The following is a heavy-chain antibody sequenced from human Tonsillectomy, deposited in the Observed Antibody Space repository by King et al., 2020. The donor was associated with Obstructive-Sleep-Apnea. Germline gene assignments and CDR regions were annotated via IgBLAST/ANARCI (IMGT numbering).Heavy chain of an antibody. Sequence: VQLVESGGGVVQPGRSLRLSCVASGFTFKTYHMHWFRQAPGKGLELVGVISDDGTNKIYGDSVKGRFTISRDNSNNTLSLQMNSLRAEDMAVYYCSSGGLYWGQGSLVIVSS. V-gene: IGHV3-30-3*01. CDR3: SSGGLY. CDR2: ISDDGTNK. J-gene: IGHJ4*02. CDR1: GFTFKTYH. D-gene: IGHD3-16*01.